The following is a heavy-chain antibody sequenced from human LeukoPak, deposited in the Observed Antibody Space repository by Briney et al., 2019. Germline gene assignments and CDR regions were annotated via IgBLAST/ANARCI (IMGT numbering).Heavy chain of an antibody. J-gene: IGHJ4*02. Sequence: GGSLRLSCAASGFTFINYAMGWVRQAPGRGLEWVSVICGNAACTYYADSVKGRFIISRDNSKNTMYLYLQMNSLRAEDTAVYYFARHLATSGSYPLDYWGQGTPVTVSS. V-gene: IGHV3-23*01. CDR3: ARHLATSGSYPLDY. D-gene: IGHD2-15*01. CDR1: GFTFINYA. CDR2: ICGNAACT.